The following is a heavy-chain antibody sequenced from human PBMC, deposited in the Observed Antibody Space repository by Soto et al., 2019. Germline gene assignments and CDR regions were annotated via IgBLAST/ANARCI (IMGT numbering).Heavy chain of an antibody. V-gene: IGHV3-23*01. Sequence: GGSLRLSCAASGFTFTNYAISWVRQAPGKGLEWVSGISGSGERTYYAASVKGRFTISRDNSKNTLYLQMNSLRAEDTAVYYCAKNYYYGMDVWGQGTTVTV. CDR1: GFTFTNYA. J-gene: IGHJ6*02. CDR3: AKNYYYGMDV. CDR2: ISGSGERT.